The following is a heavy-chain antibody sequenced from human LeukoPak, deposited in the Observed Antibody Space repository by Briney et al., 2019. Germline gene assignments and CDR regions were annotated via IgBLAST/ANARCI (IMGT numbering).Heavy chain of an antibody. CDR2: IYYSGST. CDR3: ARRGGSGSHYYYYYMDV. CDR1: GGSFSGYY. D-gene: IGHD3-10*01. V-gene: IGHV4-59*13. Sequence: PSETLSLTCAVYGGSFSGYYWSWIRQPPGKGLEWIGNIYYSGSTNYNPSLKSRVTISVDTSKNQFSLKLSSVTAADTAVYYCARRGGSGSHYYYYYMDVWGKGTTVTVSS. J-gene: IGHJ6*03.